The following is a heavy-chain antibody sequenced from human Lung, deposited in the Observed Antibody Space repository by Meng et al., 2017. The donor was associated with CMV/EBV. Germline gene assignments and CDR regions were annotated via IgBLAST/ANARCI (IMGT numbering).Heavy chain of an antibody. J-gene: IGHJ6*02. CDR1: GFTFSSYS. V-gene: IGHV3-21*01. Sequence: GESXKISCAASGFTFSSYSMNWVRQAPGKGLEWVSSISSSGTYIYYADSVKGRFTISRDNAQNSLYLQMNSLRAEDTAVYYCARDVSPRSSAYSAIYYFYALDVXGQGXTVTVSS. CDR3: ARDVSPRSSAYSAIYYFYALDV. D-gene: IGHD2-2*01. CDR2: ISSSGTYI.